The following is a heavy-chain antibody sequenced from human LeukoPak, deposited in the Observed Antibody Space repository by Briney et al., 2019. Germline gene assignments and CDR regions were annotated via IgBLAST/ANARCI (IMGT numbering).Heavy chain of an antibody. CDR2: ISSNGITI. CDR1: GFTFSSYE. Sequence: PGGSLRLSCEAYGFTFSSYEMNWVRQAPGKRLERVLSISSNGITIYYADSVKGRFTSSRDNAKNSLYVHMGSLRAEDTAVYYCAKAAAAGTFDFWGQGTLVTVSS. V-gene: IGHV3-48*03. CDR3: AKAAAAGTFDF. J-gene: IGHJ4*02. D-gene: IGHD6-13*01.